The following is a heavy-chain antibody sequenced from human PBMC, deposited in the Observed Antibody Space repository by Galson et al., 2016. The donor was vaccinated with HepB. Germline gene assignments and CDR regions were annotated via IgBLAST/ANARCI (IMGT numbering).Heavy chain of an antibody. J-gene: IGHJ4*02. D-gene: IGHD3-22*01. CDR2: IFHNGNT. V-gene: IGHV4-4*02. CDR1: GGSISRNNW. Sequence: SETLSLTCGVSGGSISRNNWWSWVRQPPGKGLEWIGEIFHNGNTNYNPSLKSRVTISVDKSKNQFSLKLSSVTAADTAVYYCARRMNYYDSGTYYYLFGYWGQGTLVTVSS. CDR3: ARRMNYYDSGTYYYLFGY.